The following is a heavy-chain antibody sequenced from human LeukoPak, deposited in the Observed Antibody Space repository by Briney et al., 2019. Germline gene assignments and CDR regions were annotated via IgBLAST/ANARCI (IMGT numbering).Heavy chain of an antibody. CDR2: ISGSGIDT. CDR1: GFTFNIYG. D-gene: IGHD1-14*01. J-gene: IGHJ6*03. Sequence: GGSLRLSCAASGFTFNIYGMGWVRQALGKGLEWVSVISGSGIDTYNADSVKGRFTISRDNAKNSLYLQMNSLRAEDTAVYYCARDWTWGNRATYYMDVWGKGTTVTISS. CDR3: ARDWTWGNRATYYMDV. V-gene: IGHV3-21*01.